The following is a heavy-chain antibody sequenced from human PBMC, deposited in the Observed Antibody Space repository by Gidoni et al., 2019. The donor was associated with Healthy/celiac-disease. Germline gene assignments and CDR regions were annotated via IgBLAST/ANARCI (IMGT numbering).Heavy chain of an antibody. CDR2: IWYDGSNK. J-gene: IGHJ4*02. CDR3: ARELYGLDY. Sequence: QVQLVESGGGVVQPWRSLRLSCAASGFTFSSYGMHWVRQAPGKGVEWVAVIWYDGSNKYYADSVKGRFTISRDNSKNTLYLQMNSLRAEDTAVYYCARELYGLDYWGQGTLVTVSS. V-gene: IGHV3-33*01. CDR1: GFTFSSYG. D-gene: IGHD4-17*01.